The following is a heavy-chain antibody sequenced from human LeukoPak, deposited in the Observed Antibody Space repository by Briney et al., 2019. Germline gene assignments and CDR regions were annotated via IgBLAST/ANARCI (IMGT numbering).Heavy chain of an antibody. V-gene: IGHV3-23*01. CDR3: AKEVGSSGWFPFDY. J-gene: IGHJ4*02. D-gene: IGHD6-19*01. CDR2: ISGSGGST. Sequence: GGSLRLSCAASGFTFSTYGMSWVRQAPGKGLEWVSAISGSGGSTYYADSMEGRFTISRDNSKNTLYLQMNSLRAEDTAVYYCAKEVGSSGWFPFDYWGQGTLVTVSS. CDR1: GFTFSTYG.